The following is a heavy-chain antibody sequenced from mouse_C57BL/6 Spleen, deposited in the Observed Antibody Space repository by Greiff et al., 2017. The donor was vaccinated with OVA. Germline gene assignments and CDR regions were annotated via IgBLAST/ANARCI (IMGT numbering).Heavy chain of an antibody. J-gene: IGHJ2*01. V-gene: IGHV1-81*01. CDR2: IYPRSGNT. Sequence: VQLQQSGAELARPGASVKLSCKASGYTFTSYGISWVKQRTGQGLEWIGEIYPRSGNTYYNEKFKGKATLTADKSSSTAYMELRSLTSEDSAVSFCARPYYYGSSFDYWGQGTTLTVSS. CDR3: ARPYYYGSSFDY. CDR1: GYTFTSYG. D-gene: IGHD1-1*01.